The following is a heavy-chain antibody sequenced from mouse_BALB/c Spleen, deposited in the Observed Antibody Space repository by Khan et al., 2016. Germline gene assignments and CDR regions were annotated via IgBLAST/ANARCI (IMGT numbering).Heavy chain of an antibody. V-gene: IGHV9-3*02. D-gene: IGHD2-10*02. J-gene: IGHJ2*01. CDR1: GYTFTNYG. CDR3: ARWYGNYPDY. CDR2: INTNTGEP. Sequence: QIQLVQSGPELKKPGETVKISCKASGYTFTNYGMNWVKQAPGKGLKWMGWINTNTGEPTYAEEFKGRLAFSLETSASTAYLQINNLKNEDTATYFCARWYGNYPDYWGQGTTLTVSS.